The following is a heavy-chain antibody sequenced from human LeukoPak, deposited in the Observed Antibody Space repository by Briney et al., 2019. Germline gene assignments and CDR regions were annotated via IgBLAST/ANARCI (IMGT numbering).Heavy chain of an antibody. V-gene: IGHV3-15*01. J-gene: IGHJ4*02. CDR3: TPDPFVIAVPGY. Sequence: GGSLRLSCAASGFTFSNAWMSWVRQAPGKGLEWVGRIKSKTDGGTTDYAAPVKGRFTISRDDSKNTLSLQMNSLKTEDTAVYYCTPDPFVIAVPGYWGQGTLVTVSS. CDR1: GFTFSNAW. D-gene: IGHD6-19*01. CDR2: IKSKTDGGTT.